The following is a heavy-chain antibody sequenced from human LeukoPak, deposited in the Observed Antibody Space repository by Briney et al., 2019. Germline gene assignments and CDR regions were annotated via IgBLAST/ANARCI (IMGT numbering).Heavy chain of an antibody. CDR1: AYTFRSRG. Sequence: PKASVKVSCKASAYTFRSRGVTWVRQAPGQGLEWMGWISANNGTTNSAQKFQGRVTMATDRSTDTAYMELRSLRSDDTPVYYCARGVLVLVGERNAHWAQGPLVTVSS. D-gene: IGHD3-10*01. CDR2: ISANNGTT. CDR3: ARGVLVLVGERNAH. V-gene: IGHV1-18*01. J-gene: IGHJ4*02.